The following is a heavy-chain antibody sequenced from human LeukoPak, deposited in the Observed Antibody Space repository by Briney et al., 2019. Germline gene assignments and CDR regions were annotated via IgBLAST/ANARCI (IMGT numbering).Heavy chain of an antibody. CDR1: GFTFSSYG. V-gene: IGHV3-48*04. CDR3: ARGGDYGDYFDY. D-gene: IGHD4-17*01. J-gene: IGHJ4*02. Sequence: GGSLRLSCAASGFTFSSYGMHWVRQAPGKGLEWVSFISSSGTTMYYADSVQGRFTISRDNTENSLSLQMNSLRAEDTALYFCARGGDYGDYFDYWGQGSLVTVSS. CDR2: ISSSGTTM.